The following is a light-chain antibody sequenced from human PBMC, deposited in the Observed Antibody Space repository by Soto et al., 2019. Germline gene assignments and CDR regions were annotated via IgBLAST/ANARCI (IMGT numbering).Light chain of an antibody. CDR3: QQSYSTLPT. CDR2: AAS. Sequence: DIPMTQSPSSLSASVGDRVTITCRASQSISSYLNWYQQKPGKAPQLLIYAASSLQSGVPSRFSGSGSGTDFTLTISSLQPEDFATYYCQQSYSTLPTFGQGTKVEIK. J-gene: IGKJ1*01. V-gene: IGKV1-39*01. CDR1: QSISSY.